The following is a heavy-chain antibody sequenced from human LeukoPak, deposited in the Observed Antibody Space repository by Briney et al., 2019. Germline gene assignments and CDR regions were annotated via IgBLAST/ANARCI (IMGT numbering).Heavy chain of an antibody. V-gene: IGHV3-23*01. J-gene: IGHJ4*02. CDR3: AKDLRGTIFGSRFDY. Sequence: GGSLRLSCAASGFTFSSYAMSWVRQAPGKGLEWVSAISGSGGSTYYADSVKGRFTISRDNSKNTLYLQMNSLRAEDTAVYYCAKDLRGTIFGSRFDYWGQGTLVTVSS. CDR1: GFTFSSYA. D-gene: IGHD3-3*01. CDR2: ISGSGGST.